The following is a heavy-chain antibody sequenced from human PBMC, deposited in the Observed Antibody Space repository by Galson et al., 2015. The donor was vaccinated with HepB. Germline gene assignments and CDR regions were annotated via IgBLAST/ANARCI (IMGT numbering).Heavy chain of an antibody. CDR2: ISSGSSAI. Sequence: SLRLSCAGSRFTFSSYSMNWVRQAPGKGLEWVSYISSGSSAIYYADSVKGRFTISRDNAKNSLYLQMNSLRAEDTAVYYCARGAVTTPFDYWGQGTLVTVSS. J-gene: IGHJ4*02. CDR3: ARGAVTTPFDY. V-gene: IGHV3-48*01. CDR1: RFTFSSYS. D-gene: IGHD4-11*01.